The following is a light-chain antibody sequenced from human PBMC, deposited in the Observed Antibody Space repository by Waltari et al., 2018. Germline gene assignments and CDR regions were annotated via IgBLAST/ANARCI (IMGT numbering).Light chain of an antibody. CDR2: DVN. V-gene: IGLV2-11*01. J-gene: IGLJ2*01. CDR1: SSDVGAYNY. CDR3: CSRTGRDSVI. Sequence: QSALTQPRSVSGSPGQSVTISCTGTSSDVGAYNYVTWYQQHPGKAPKLIIYDVNKWTSGVPDRFRGSKSGKPASLTSCGLQAEDEADYYGCSRTGRDSVIFGGGTKVTVL.